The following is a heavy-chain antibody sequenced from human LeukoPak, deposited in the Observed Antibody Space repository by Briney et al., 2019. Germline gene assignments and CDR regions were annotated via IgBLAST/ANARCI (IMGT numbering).Heavy chain of an antibody. J-gene: IGHJ6*02. Sequence: GGSLRLSCAASGLTLSAYWMYWVRQGPGKGPEWVSFINNDGSDTKYADSVKGRFTVSRDNAENTLYLQMNSLRAEDTAVYYCAKESAVAGTWNYYYGMDVWGQGTTVTVSS. CDR1: GLTLSAYW. CDR2: INNDGSDT. CDR3: AKESAVAGTWNYYYGMDV. D-gene: IGHD6-19*01. V-gene: IGHV3-74*03.